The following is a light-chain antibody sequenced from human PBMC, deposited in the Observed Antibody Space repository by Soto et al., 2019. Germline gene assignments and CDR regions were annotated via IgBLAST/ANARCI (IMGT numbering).Light chain of an antibody. Sequence: QSALIQPPSASGTPGQRVTISCSGSTANIEANYVYWYQQLPGTAPKLLIYRNKERPSGVPDRFSGSKSGTSASLAVSGLRSEDEADYFCTSWDDSLSAWLFGGGTQLTVL. CDR1: TANIEANY. CDR2: RNK. V-gene: IGLV1-47*01. CDR3: TSWDDSLSAWL. J-gene: IGLJ3*02.